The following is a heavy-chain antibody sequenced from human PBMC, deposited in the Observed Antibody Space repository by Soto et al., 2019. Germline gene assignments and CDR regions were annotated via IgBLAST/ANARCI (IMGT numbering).Heavy chain of an antibody. CDR1: GGSISSGGYY. Sequence: QVQLQESGPGLVKPSQTLSLTCTVSGGSISSGGYYWSWIRQHPGKGLEWIGYIYYSGSTYYNPSLKSRVTIPVDTSKNQFSLKLSSVTAADTAVYYCARDRHSCSTSCTNWFDPWGQGTLVTVSS. CDR2: IYYSGST. V-gene: IGHV4-31*03. D-gene: IGHD2-2*01. J-gene: IGHJ5*02. CDR3: ARDRHSCSTSCTNWFDP.